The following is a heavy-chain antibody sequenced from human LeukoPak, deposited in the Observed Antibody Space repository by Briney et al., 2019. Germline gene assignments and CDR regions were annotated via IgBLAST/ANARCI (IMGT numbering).Heavy chain of an antibody. CDR2: ISWNSGSI. CDR1: GFTFDDYA. Sequence: PGGSLRLSCAASGFTFDDYAMHWVRQAPGKGLEWVSGISWNSGSIGYADSVKGRFTISRDNAKNSLYLQMNSLRAEDTALYYRAKDHGDGGNSYWGQGTLVTVSS. D-gene: IGHD4-23*01. V-gene: IGHV3-9*01. J-gene: IGHJ4*02. CDR3: AKDHGDGGNSY.